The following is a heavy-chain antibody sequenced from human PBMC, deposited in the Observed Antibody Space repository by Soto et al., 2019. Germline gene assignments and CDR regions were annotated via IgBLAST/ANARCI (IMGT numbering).Heavy chain of an antibody. J-gene: IGHJ5*01. CDR2: IYYSGST. D-gene: IGHD4-17*01. V-gene: IGHV4-61*01. CDR3: ARALSVTTFENWLDY. CDR1: GGSVSSGSYY. Sequence: QVQLQESGPRLVKPSETLSLTCTVSGGSVSSGSYYWSWIRQPPGKGLEWDGYIYYSGSTNYNPSLKSPVTMSVDTPKGQCALKLSSVAAADTAVYYCARALSVTTFENWLDYLCQGTLVTVSS.